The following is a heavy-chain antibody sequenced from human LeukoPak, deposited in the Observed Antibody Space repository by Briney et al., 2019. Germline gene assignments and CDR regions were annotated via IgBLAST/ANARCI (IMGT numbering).Heavy chain of an antibody. J-gene: IGHJ4*02. V-gene: IGHV4-39*01. Sequence: PSETLSLTCTXSXXXISSSSYHWGWIRQSPGEGLQWITSMSYSGATYYNPSLQSRVTISVDTSKNQFSLKLYSVTAADTAVYYCARHCRAVLVVPVARGDYFDYLGQGTLVTVSS. CDR3: ARHCRAVLVVPVARGDYFDY. D-gene: IGHD2-2*01. CDR2: MSYSGAT. CDR1: XXXISSSSYH.